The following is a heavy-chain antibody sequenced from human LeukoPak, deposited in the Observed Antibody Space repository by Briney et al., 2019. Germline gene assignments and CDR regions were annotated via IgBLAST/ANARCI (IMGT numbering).Heavy chain of an antibody. V-gene: IGHV1-8*01. CDR1: GYTFTSYD. CDR2: MNPNSGNT. D-gene: IGHD4-23*01. CDR3: ARRVNMDV. J-gene: IGHJ6*03. Sequence: GASVTVSCKASGYTFTSYDINWVRQAAGQGLEWMGWMNPNSGNTGYAQKLQGRVTMTRNTSISTAYMELSSLRSEDTAVYYCARRVNMDVWGKGTTVTVSS.